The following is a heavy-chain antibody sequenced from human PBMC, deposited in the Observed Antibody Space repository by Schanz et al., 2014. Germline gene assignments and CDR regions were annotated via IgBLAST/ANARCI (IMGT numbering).Heavy chain of an antibody. J-gene: IGHJ4*02. CDR2: VSSDGNND. D-gene: IGHD5-18*01. CDR1: GFTFSTHA. V-gene: IGHV3-30*18. Sequence: VQLVESGGGVVQPGRSLRLSCAASGFTFSTHAMHWVRQAPGKGLEWVALVSSDGNNDYYTDSVKGRFTISRDNSKTTVYLQMNSLRAEDTAVYYCAKDAENTAMITDYFDYWGQGTLXIVSS. CDR3: AKDAENTAMITDYFDY.